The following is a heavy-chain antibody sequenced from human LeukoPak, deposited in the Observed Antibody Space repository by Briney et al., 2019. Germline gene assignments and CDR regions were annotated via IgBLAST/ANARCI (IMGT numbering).Heavy chain of an antibody. D-gene: IGHD3-10*01. V-gene: IGHV3-23*01. CDR3: VKGFVHPTYYFEY. CDR2: ITGGGDGT. CDR1: GFTFSSYA. Sequence: GGSLRLSCAASGFTFSSYAMMWVRPSPEKGLGWVSPITGGGDGTYYADSVRGRFTISRDNSKNTLYLKMNSLRAEDTAVYFCVKGFVHPTYYFEYWGQGTLVTVSS. J-gene: IGHJ4*02.